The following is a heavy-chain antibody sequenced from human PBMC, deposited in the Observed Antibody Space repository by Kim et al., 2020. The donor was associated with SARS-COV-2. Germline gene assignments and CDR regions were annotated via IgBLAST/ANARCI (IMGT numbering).Heavy chain of an antibody. CDR1: GFTFSSYS. CDR2: ISSSSYI. V-gene: IGHV3-21*01. CDR3: ARDRVIVVVPAAIDYYYYGMDV. J-gene: IGHJ6*02. D-gene: IGHD2-2*02. Sequence: GGSLRLSCAASGFTFSSYSMNWVRQAPGKGLEWVSSISSSSYIYYADSVKGRFTISRDNAKNSLYLQMNSLRAEDTAVYYCARDRVIVVVPAAIDYYYYGMDVWGQGTTVTVSS.